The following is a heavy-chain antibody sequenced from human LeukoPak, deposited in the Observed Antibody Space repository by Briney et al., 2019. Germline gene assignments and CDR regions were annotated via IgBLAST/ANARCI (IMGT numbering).Heavy chain of an antibody. J-gene: IGHJ6*03. CDR3: AREEGALYYYYMDV. CDR2: INPNSGGT. CDR1: GYTFTGYY. V-gene: IGHV1-2*02. Sequence: ASVKVSCKASGYTFTGYYMHWVRQAPGQGLEWMGWINPNSGGTNYAQKFQGRVTMTRDTSISTAYMELSRLRSDDTAAYYCAREEGALYYYYMDVWGKGTTVTVSS.